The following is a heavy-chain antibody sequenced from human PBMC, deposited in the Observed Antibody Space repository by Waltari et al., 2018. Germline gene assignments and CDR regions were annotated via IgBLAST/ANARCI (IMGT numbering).Heavy chain of an antibody. CDR3: ARRGYSYGYSDY. D-gene: IGHD5-18*01. J-gene: IGHJ4*02. CDR1: GGSISSYY. CDR2: IYYSGST. Sequence: QVQLQESGPGLVKPSETLSLTCTVSGGSISSYYWSWLRQPPGKGLEWIGYIYYSGSTNYNPSLKSRVTISVDTSKNQFSLKLSSVTAADTAVYYCARRGYSYGYSDYWGQGTLVTVSS. V-gene: IGHV4-59*01.